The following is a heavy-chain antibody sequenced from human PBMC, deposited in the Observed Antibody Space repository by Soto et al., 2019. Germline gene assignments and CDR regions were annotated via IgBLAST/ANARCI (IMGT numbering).Heavy chain of an antibody. CDR3: ARDFTGWPPDGVDY. CDR1: GYTFTSYA. V-gene: IGHV1-18*01. CDR2: ISAYNGNT. D-gene: IGHD3-16*01. Sequence: QVQLVQSGVEVKKPGTSVKVSCKASGYTFTSYAISWVRQAPGQGLEWMGWISAYNGNTNYAQNPRGRVTMTTDASTRTAYMELRSLRYDDTAMYYCARDFTGWPPDGVDYWGKGTQVTVSS. J-gene: IGHJ4*02.